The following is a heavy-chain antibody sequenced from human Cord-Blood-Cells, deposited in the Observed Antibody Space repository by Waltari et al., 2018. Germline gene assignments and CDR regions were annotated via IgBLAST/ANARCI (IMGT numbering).Heavy chain of an antibody. V-gene: IGHV4-34*01. J-gene: IGHJ4*02. CDR3: ARGGSDYYGSGSYLHFDY. D-gene: IGHD3-10*01. CDR1: GGSFSGYY. Sequence: QVQLQQWGAGLLKPSETLSLTCAVYGGSFSGYYWSWIRQPPGKGLEWIGEINHSGSTNYNPSLKSRVTISVDTSKNQFSLKLSSVTAADTAVYYCARGGSDYYGSGSYLHFDYWGQGTLVTVSS. CDR2: INHSGST.